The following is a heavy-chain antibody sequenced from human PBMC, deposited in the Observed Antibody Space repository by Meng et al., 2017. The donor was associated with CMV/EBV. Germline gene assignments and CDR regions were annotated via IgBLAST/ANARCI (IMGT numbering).Heavy chain of an antibody. V-gene: IGHV4-30-4*08. CDR1: GGSLSSGDYY. D-gene: IGHD3-3*01. CDR2: IYYSGST. Sequence: QVKSQGRGHGRLKPSQTSSLTCTVAGGSLSSGDYYWSWIRQPPGKGLEWIGYIYYSGSTYYNPSLKSRVTISVDTSKNQFSLKLSSVTAADTAVYYCARDNRRGGVDYWGQGTLVTVSS. J-gene: IGHJ4*02. CDR3: ARDNRRGGVDY.